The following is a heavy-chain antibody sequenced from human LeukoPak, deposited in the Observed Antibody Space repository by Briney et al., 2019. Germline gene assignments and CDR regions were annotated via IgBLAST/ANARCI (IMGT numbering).Heavy chain of an antibody. J-gene: IGHJ4*02. CDR2: IWYGGTNK. CDR1: GFTVSSSY. CDR3: ARAAYDSSGYLTL. D-gene: IGHD3-22*01. Sequence: GGSLRLSCAASGFTVSSSYMTWVRQAPGKGLEWVAVIWYGGTNKYCADSVKGRFTISRDSSKNTLYLQMNSLRAEDTAVYYCARAAYDSSGYLTLWGQGTLVTVSS. V-gene: IGHV3-33*08.